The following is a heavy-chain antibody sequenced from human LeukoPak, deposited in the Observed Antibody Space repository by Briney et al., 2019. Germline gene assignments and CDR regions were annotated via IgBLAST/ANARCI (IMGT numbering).Heavy chain of an antibody. D-gene: IGHD3-22*01. CDR2: IRYDGSNK. CDR3: AKDLAYYYDSTPNAFDI. Sequence: PGGSLRLSCAASGFTFSSYGMHWVRQAPGKGLEWVAFIRYDGSNKYYADSVKGRFTISRDNSKNTLYLQMNSLRAEDTAVYYCAKDLAYYYDSTPNAFDIWGQGTMVTVSS. V-gene: IGHV3-30*02. J-gene: IGHJ3*02. CDR1: GFTFSSYG.